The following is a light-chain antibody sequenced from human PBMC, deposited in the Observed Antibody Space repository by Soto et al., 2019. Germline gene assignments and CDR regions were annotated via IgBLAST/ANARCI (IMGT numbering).Light chain of an antibody. V-gene: IGLV2-14*01. CDR2: EVS. CDR3: SSYTGISTLV. Sequence: QSVLTQPASVSGSPGQSITISCTGTSSDVAVYNYVSWYQQHPGKAPKLIIYEVSNRPSGVSNRFSGSKSGNTASLTISGLHAEDEADYYCSSYTGISTLVFGGGTKLTVL. CDR1: SSDVAVYNY. J-gene: IGLJ3*02.